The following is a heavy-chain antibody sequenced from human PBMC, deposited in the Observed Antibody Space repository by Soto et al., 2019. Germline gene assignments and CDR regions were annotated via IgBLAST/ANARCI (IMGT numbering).Heavy chain of an antibody. CDR2: IYHSGST. V-gene: IGHV4-61*01. CDR3: AKHGYYEYFQY. CDR1: GGSVSSSSYY. Sequence: QVQLQESGPGLVKPSETLSLTCTVSGGSVSSSSYYWSWIRQPPGKGLEWIGYIYHSGSTNYNPSRKRRVTISGDTSKNQVSLKLRAVTAADTAVYFCAKHGYYEYFQYWGQGTLVTVSS. D-gene: IGHD5-18*01. J-gene: IGHJ1*01.